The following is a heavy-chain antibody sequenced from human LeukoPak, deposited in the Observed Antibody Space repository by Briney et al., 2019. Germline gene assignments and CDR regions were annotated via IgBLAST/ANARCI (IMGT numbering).Heavy chain of an antibody. Sequence: ASVKVSCKASGYTFTSYDINWVRQATGQGLEWMGWMNPNSGNTGYAQKFQGRVTMTRNTSISTAYMDLSSLRSEDTAVYYCARSNFKVGASPPGYWGQGTLVTVSS. D-gene: IGHD1-26*01. J-gene: IGHJ4*02. CDR1: GYTFTSYD. V-gene: IGHV1-8*01. CDR2: MNPNSGNT. CDR3: ARSNFKVGASPPGY.